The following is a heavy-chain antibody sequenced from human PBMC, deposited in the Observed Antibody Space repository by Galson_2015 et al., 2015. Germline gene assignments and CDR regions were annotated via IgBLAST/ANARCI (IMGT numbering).Heavy chain of an antibody. D-gene: IGHD3-3*01. J-gene: IGHJ4*02. CDR3: ASKLEYDFWSGSPPLHY. CDR2: ISYDGSNK. CDR1: GFTFSSYG. Sequence: SLRLSCAASGFTFSSYGMHWVRQAPGKGLEWVAVISYDGSNKYYADSVKGRFTISRDNSKNTLYLQMNSLRAEDTAVYYCASKLEYDFWSGSPPLHYWGQGTLVTVSS. V-gene: IGHV3-30*03.